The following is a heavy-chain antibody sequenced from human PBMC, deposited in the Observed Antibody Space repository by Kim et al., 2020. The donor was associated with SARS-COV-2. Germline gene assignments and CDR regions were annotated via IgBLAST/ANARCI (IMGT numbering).Heavy chain of an antibody. CDR3: AQSRAFSGALQWFGELLPSHN. V-gene: IGHV2-5*02. CDR1: GFSLSTSGVG. CDR2: IYWDDDK. J-gene: IGHJ4*02. Sequence: SGPTLVKPTQTLTLTCTFSGFSLSTSGVGVGWIRQPPGKALEWLANIYWDDDKRYNPSLKSRLTIAKDTSKNQVVLTMTNMDPVDTATYYCAQSRAFSGALQWFGELLPSHNWGQGTLVTVSS. D-gene: IGHD3-10*01.